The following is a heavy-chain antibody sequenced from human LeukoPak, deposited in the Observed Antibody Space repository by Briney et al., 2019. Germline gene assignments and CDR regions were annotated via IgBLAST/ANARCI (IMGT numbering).Heavy chain of an antibody. D-gene: IGHD3-22*01. J-gene: IGHJ4*02. CDR1: GFTFSSYA. CDR2: ISYDGSNK. Sequence: PGGSLGLSCAASGFTFSSYAMHWVRQAPGKGLEWVAVISYDGSNKYYADSVKGRFTISRDNSKNTLYLQMNSLRVEDTAVYYCAVTMTSHAYSDYWGQGTLVTVSS. CDR3: AVTMTSHAYSDY. V-gene: IGHV3-30*04.